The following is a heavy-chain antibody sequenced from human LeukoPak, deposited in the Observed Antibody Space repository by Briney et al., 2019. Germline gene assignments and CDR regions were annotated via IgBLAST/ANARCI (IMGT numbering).Heavy chain of an antibody. V-gene: IGHV4-34*01. J-gene: IGHJ4*01. CDR1: GGSFSGYY. D-gene: IGHD4-17*01. CDR2: INHSGST. Sequence: SETLSLTCAVYGGSFSGYYWSWIRQPPGKGLEWIGEINHSGSTNYNPSLKSRVTISVDTSKNQFSLKLSSVTAADTAVYYCARGGWATVKIIDYWGQGTLVTVSS. CDR3: ARGGWATVKIIDY.